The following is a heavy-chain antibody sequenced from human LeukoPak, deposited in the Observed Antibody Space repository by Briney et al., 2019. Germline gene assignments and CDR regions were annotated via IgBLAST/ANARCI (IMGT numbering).Heavy chain of an antibody. D-gene: IGHD1-1*01. J-gene: IGHJ5*02. CDR3: ARGTMAPNWFDP. V-gene: IGHV1-3*01. CDR2: INAGNGNT. Sequence: ASVKVSCKTSGYTFTNYAMHWVRQAPGQRLEWMGWINAGNGNTESSQKFQGRVTITRDTSASTAYMELSSLRSEDMAVYYCARGTMAPNWFDPWGQGTLVTVSS. CDR1: GYTFTNYA.